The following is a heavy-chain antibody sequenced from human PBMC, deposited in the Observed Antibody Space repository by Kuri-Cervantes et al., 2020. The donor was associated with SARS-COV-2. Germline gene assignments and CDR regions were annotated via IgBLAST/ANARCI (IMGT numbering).Heavy chain of an antibody. J-gene: IGHJ4*02. Sequence: SVKVSCKPSRGTFSTHGVGWVRQAPGQGLEWLGGIVPMFGTLDYAQSFQGRVTITADKSTNTVYMELKSLTSQDTAEYFCARDYGNVHFDSWGQGTLVTVSS. CDR1: RGTFSTHG. CDR3: ARDYGNVHFDS. D-gene: IGHD4-17*01. V-gene: IGHV1-69*06. CDR2: IVPMFGTL.